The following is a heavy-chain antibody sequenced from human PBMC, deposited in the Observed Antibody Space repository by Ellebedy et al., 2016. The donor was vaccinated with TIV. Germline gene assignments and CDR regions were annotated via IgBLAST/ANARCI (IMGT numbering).Heavy chain of an antibody. Sequence: SGPTLVKPTETLTLTCTVSGFSLSNARMGVSWIRQPSGKALEWLARIDWDDDEYYSTSLKTRLSIFKATTKNLVVLTMTNMDPVDTATYYCARMIREAAGKSPPLTDYGMDVWGRGTTVTVSS. CDR1: GFSLSNARMG. J-gene: IGHJ6*02. V-gene: IGHV2-70*11. D-gene: IGHD6-25*01. CDR3: ARMIREAAGKSPPLTDYGMDV. CDR2: IDWDDDE.